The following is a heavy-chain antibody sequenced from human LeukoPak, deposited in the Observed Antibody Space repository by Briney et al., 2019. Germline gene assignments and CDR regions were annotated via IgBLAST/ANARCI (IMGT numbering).Heavy chain of an antibody. CDR1: GYSISSGYY. J-gene: IGHJ4*02. CDR2: VYHSGSI. D-gene: IGHD6-13*01. CDR3: ARESHAAAAPY. Sequence: SETPSLTCTVPGYSISSGYYWGWIRQPPGKGLQWIGSVYHSGSIFYNPSLKSRVTISVDASKNQFSLKLSSVTAADTAVYYCARESHAAAAPYWGQGTLVTVSS. V-gene: IGHV4-38-2*02.